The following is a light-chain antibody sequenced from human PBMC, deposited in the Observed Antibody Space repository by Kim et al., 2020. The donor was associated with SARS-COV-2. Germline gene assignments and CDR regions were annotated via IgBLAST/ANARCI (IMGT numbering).Light chain of an antibody. Sequence: AAGKTARISCGGNSYGSKSLLWYQQAPGPAPVLVSYYDSARPSGIPERFSGSNSGNTATLTISWVEVGDEADYYWQVWDSSSDRQVFGGGTQLTVL. J-gene: IGLJ3*02. V-gene: IGLV3-21*04. CDR1: SYGSKS. CDR2: YDS. CDR3: QVWDSSSDRQV.